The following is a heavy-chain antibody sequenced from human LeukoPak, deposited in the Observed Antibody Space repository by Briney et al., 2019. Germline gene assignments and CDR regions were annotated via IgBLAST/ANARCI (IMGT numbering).Heavy chain of an antibody. D-gene: IGHD3-10*01. CDR1: DFNFVTYA. J-gene: IGHJ5*02. Sequence: GGSLRLSCAASDFNFVTYAMSWVRQAPGKGLEWVSSISGSGGSTYYADSVKGRFTISRDNSKNTLYLQMNSLRAEDTAVYYCAKDRGYYGSGSSNWFDPWGQGTLVTVSS. CDR2: ISGSGGST. V-gene: IGHV3-23*01. CDR3: AKDRGYYGSGSSNWFDP.